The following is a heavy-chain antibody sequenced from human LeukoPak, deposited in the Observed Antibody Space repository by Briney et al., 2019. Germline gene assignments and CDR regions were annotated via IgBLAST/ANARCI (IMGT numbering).Heavy chain of an antibody. V-gene: IGHV3-48*01. CDR1: GSTFSSYS. J-gene: IGHJ6*02. CDR3: ARSRRRAWFGELLSSPYGMDV. D-gene: IGHD3-10*01. Sequence: PGGSLRLSCAASGSTFSSYSMNWVRQAPGKGLEWVSYISSSSSTIYYADSVKGRFTISRDNAKNSLYLQMSSLRAEDTAVYYCARSRRRAWFGELLSSPYGMDVWGQGTTVTVSS. CDR2: ISSSSSTI.